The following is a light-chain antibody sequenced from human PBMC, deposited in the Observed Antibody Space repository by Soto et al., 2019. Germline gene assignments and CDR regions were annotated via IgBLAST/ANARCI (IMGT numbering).Light chain of an antibody. Sequence: QSVLAQPPSASGSPGQSVTISCTGTSSDIGVYNYVSWYQQHPGKAPKLMIYEVSKRPSGVPDRFSGSKSGNTASLTVSGLQAEDEADYYCSSYAGSNTCYVFATGSKFT. V-gene: IGLV2-8*01. CDR1: SSDIGVYNY. CDR3: SSYAGSNTCYV. J-gene: IGLJ1*01. CDR2: EVS.